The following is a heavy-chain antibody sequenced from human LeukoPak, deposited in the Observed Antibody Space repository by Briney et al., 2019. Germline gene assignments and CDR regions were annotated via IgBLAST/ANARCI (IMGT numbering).Heavy chain of an antibody. CDR1: GFTFSDYN. V-gene: IGHV3-11*04. J-gene: IGHJ4*02. CDR2: ISRSGSTK. Sequence: GGSLRLSCAASGFTFSDYNMRWIRQAPGKGLEWVSSISRSGSTKYYADSVKGRFTISRDNAKNSLYLQMNSLRAEDTAVYYCARDLGGGYYGDAHDYWGQGTLVTVSS. D-gene: IGHD3-22*01. CDR3: ARDLGGGYYGDAHDY.